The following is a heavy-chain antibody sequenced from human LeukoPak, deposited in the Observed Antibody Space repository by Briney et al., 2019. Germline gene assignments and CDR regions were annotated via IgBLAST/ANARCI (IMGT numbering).Heavy chain of an antibody. CDR2: INSDGSST. CDR3: ARVGATTWY. Sequence: GGSLRLSCAASGFTFSDYYMSWIRQAPGKGLVWVSRINSDGSSTNYADSVKGRFTISRDNAKNTLYLQVNSLRAEDTAVYYCARVGATTWYWGQGTLVTVSS. CDR1: GFTFSDYY. D-gene: IGHD1-26*01. V-gene: IGHV3-74*01. J-gene: IGHJ4*02.